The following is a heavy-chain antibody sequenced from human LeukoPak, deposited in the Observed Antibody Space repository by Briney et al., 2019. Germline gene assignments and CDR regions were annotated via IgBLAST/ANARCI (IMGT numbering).Heavy chain of an antibody. Sequence: GGSLRLSCAASGFTFSSYGMHWVRQAPGKGLEWVAVISYDGSNKYYADSVKGRFTISRDNSKNTLYLQMNSLRAEDTAVYYCAKDGWLVVDVDYWGQGTLVTVSS. CDR3: AKDGWLVVDVDY. D-gene: IGHD2-2*01. J-gene: IGHJ4*02. CDR2: ISYDGSNK. V-gene: IGHV3-30*18. CDR1: GFTFSSYG.